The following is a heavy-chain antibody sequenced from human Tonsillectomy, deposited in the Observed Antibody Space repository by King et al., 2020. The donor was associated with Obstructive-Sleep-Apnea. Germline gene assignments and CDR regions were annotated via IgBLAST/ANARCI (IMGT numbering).Heavy chain of an antibody. Sequence: QLQESGPGLVKPSETLSLTCTVSGGSISSSSYYWGWIRQPPGKGLEWIGSIYYSGSTYYNPSLKSRVTISVDTSKNQFSLKLSSVTAADTAVYYCEGDYYDSSGYYSAFDIWGQGTMVTVSS. CDR3: EGDYYDSSGYYSAFDI. CDR2: IYYSGST. CDR1: GGSISSSSYY. J-gene: IGHJ3*02. V-gene: IGHV4-39*07. D-gene: IGHD3-22*01.